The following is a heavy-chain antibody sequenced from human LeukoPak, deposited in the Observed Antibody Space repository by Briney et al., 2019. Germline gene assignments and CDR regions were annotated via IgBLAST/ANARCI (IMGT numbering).Heavy chain of an antibody. J-gene: IGHJ4*02. Sequence: GGSLRLSCTASGFRFSNYAMNWVRQAPGKGLEWVSAISSSGSSTYYADSVKGRFTASRDNSNNTLYLQVNILRAEDTAVYYCAKRYYDFWSGYYYFDYWGQGTLVTVSS. CDR1: GFRFSNYA. CDR2: ISSSGSST. D-gene: IGHD3-3*01. V-gene: IGHV3-23*01. CDR3: AKRYYDFWSGYYYFDY.